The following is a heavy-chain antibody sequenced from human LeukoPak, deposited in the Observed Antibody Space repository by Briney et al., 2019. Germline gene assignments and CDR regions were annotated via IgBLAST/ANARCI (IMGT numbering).Heavy chain of an antibody. CDR1: GYTFTDYY. D-gene: IGHD3-22*01. Sequence: ASVKVSCKASGYTFTDYYMHWVRQAPGQGLEWMGWINPNSGGTNYAQKFQGRVAMTRDTSISTAYMELSRLRSDDTAVYYCARASYYYDSSGYPGYYFDYWGQGTLVTVSS. J-gene: IGHJ4*02. CDR3: ARASYYYDSSGYPGYYFDY. CDR2: INPNSGGT. V-gene: IGHV1-2*02.